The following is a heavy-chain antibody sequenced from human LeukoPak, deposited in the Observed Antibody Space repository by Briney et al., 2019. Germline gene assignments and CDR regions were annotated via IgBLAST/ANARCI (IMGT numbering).Heavy chain of an antibody. CDR2: ISAYNGNT. CDR1: GYTFTGYH. Sequence: GASVKVSCKASGYTFTGYHLYWVRQAPGQGLEWMGWISAYNGNTNYAQKLQGRVTMTTDTSTSTAYMELRSLRSDDTAVYYCARAHYGSGTNQRAYYYYMDVWGKGTTVTISS. J-gene: IGHJ6*03. D-gene: IGHD3-10*01. V-gene: IGHV1-18*04. CDR3: ARAHYGSGTNQRAYYYYMDV.